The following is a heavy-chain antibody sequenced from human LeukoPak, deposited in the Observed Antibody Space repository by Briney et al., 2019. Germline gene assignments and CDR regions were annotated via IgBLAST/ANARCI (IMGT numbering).Heavy chain of an antibody. CDR1: GYTFTSYA. Sequence: ASVKVSCKASGYTFTSYAMHWVRQAPGQRLEWMGWINAGNGNTKYSQKFQGRVTITRDTSASTAYMGLSSLRSEDTAVYYCAREAYYYDSSGYYSHFDYWGQGTLVTVSS. CDR3: AREAYYYDSSGYYSHFDY. J-gene: IGHJ4*02. V-gene: IGHV1-3*01. CDR2: INAGNGNT. D-gene: IGHD3-22*01.